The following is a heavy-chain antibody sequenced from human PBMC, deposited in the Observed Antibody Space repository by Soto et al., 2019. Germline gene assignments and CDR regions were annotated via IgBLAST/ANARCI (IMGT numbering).Heavy chain of an antibody. CDR3: ARGIKTLYYYDSSGSFDY. D-gene: IGHD3-22*01. V-gene: IGHV1-18*01. J-gene: IGHJ4*02. Sequence: ASGKVSCKTSGYSFTSYGISWVRQAPGQGLEWMGWISAYHGNTNYAQKLQGWVTMTSDTSISTAYMELSRLRSDDTAVYYCARGIKTLYYYDSSGSFDYWGQGTPVTVSS. CDR1: GYSFTSYG. CDR2: ISAYHGNT.